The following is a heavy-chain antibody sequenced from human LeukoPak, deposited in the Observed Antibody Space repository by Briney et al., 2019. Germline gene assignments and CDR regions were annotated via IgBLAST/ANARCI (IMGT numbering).Heavy chain of an antibody. CDR1: GGSISSSSYY. CDR2: IYYSGST. D-gene: IGHD1-26*01. CDR3: ARHLDQQWEGDY. J-gene: IGHJ4*02. V-gene: IGHV4-39*01. Sequence: SETLSLTCTVSGGSISSSSYYWGWIRQPPGKGLEWIGSIYYSGSTYYNPSLKSRVTISVDTSNNQFSLKLSSVTAADTAVYYCARHLDQQWEGDYWGQGTLVTVSS.